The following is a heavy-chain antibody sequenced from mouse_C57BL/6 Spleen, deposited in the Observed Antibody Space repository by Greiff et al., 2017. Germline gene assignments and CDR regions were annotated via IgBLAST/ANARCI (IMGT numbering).Heavy chain of an antibody. CDR1: GFTFSSYG. CDR2: ISSGGSYT. CDR3: AGGDGNYEYFDV. Sequence: EVKLVESGGDLVKPGGSLKLSCAASGFTFSSYGMSWVRQTPDKRLEWVATISSGGSYTYYPDNVKGRFTIARDNAKNTLYLQMSSLKSEDTAMYYCAGGDGNYEYFDVWGTGTTVTVSS. V-gene: IGHV5-6*01. D-gene: IGHD2-1*01. J-gene: IGHJ1*03.